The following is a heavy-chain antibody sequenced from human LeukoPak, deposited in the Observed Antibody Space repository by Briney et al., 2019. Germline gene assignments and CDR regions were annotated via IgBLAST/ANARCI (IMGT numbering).Heavy chain of an antibody. D-gene: IGHD6-19*01. Sequence: GGSLRLSCAASGFTFSSYSMNWVRQAPGKGLEWVANIKQDGSEKNYVDSVKGRFTISRDNAKNSLYLQMNSLRVEDTALYYCASSPMAVEGHNWGQGTLVTVSS. CDR3: ASSPMAVEGHN. J-gene: IGHJ4*02. CDR1: GFTFSSYS. V-gene: IGHV3-7*01. CDR2: IKQDGSEK.